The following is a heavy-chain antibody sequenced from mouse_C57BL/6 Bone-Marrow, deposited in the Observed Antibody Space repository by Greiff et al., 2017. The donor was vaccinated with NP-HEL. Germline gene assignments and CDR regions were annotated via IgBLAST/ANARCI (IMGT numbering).Heavy chain of an antibody. D-gene: IGHD1-1*01. J-gene: IGHJ4*01. CDR1: GFTFSSYG. Sequence: EVQRVESGGDLVKPGGSLKLSCAASGFTFSSYGMSWVRQTPDKRLEWVATISSGGSYTYYPDSVKGRFTISRDNAKNTLYLQMSSLKSEDTAMYYCAVYYGSNYYAMDYWGQGTSVTVSS. V-gene: IGHV5-6*01. CDR2: ISSGGSYT. CDR3: AVYYGSNYYAMDY.